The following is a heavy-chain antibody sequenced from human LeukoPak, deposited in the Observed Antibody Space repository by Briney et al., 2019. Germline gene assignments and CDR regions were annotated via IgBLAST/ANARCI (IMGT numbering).Heavy chain of an antibody. CDR1: GFTFTSSA. Sequence: SVKVSCKASGFTFTSSAMQWVRQARGQRLEWIGWIVVGSGNTNYAQKFQERVTITRDMSTSTAYMELSSLRSEDTAVYYCAAVQGAVAGTYAFDIWGQGTMVTVSS. J-gene: IGHJ3*02. CDR3: AAVQGAVAGTYAFDI. CDR2: IVVGSGNT. V-gene: IGHV1-58*02. D-gene: IGHD6-19*01.